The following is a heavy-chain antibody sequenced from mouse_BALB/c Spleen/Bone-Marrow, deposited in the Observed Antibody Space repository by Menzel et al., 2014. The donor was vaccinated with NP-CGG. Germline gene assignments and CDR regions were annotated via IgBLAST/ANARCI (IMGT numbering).Heavy chain of an antibody. V-gene: IGHV14-3*02. CDR1: GFNITDTY. CDR2: IDPANGNT. Sequence: VQLQQSGAELVKPGASVKLSCTASGFNITDTYMHWVKQSPEQGLEWIGRIDPANGNTKSDPKFQVKASITADTSSNTAYLQLSSLTSEDTAVYYCASYVCGYYFDYWGQGTTLTVSS. J-gene: IGHJ2*01. CDR3: ASYVCGYYFDY.